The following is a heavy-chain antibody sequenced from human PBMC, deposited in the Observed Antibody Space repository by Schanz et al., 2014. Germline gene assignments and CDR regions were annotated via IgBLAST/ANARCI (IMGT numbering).Heavy chain of an antibody. CDR1: GFTVSSNH. Sequence: EVQLLESGGGLVQPGGSLRLSCAVSGFTVSSNHMSWVRQAPGKGLEWVSVIYSGIGAYYADSVKDRFTVSRDNSKNTLYLQMNSLRAEDTAVYYCAKQIHYDILTVTRNWGQGTLXTVSS. V-gene: IGHV3-66*01. CDR3: AKQIHYDILTVTRN. D-gene: IGHD3-9*01. CDR2: IYSGIGA. J-gene: IGHJ4*02.